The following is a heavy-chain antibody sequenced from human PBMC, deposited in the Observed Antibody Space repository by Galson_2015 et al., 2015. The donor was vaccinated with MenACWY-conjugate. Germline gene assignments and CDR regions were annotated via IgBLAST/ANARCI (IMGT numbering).Heavy chain of an antibody. J-gene: IGHJ4*02. CDR3: ARAYYASGSDS. CDR2: INSDGSSI. CDR1: GFTFSNYW. D-gene: IGHD3-10*01. Sequence: SLRLSCAASGFTFSNYWMHWVRHAPGKELVWVSRINSDGSSITYADSVKGRFTISRDNAKNTVFLQMNSLRAEDTAVYYCARAYYASGSDSWGQGTLVTVSS. V-gene: IGHV3-74*03.